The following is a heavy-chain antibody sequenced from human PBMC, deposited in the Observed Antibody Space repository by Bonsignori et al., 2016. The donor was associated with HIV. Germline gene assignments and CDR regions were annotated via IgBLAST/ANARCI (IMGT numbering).Heavy chain of an antibody. CDR3: ARDRYYDSSGYYSGDY. CDR2: IYYSGST. D-gene: IGHD3-22*01. V-gene: IGHV4-39*07. J-gene: IGHJ4*02. Sequence: PGKGLEWIGSIYYSGSTYYNPSLKSRVTISVDTSKNQFSLKLSSVTAADTAVYYCARDRYYDSSGYYSGDYWGQGTLVTVSS.